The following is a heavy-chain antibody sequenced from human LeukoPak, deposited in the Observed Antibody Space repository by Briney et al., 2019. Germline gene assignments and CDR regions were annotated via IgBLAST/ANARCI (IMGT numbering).Heavy chain of an antibody. Sequence: GGSLRLSCAASGFTFSSYGMHWVRQAPGKGLEWVAVISYDGSNKYYADSVKGRFTISRDNSKNTLYLQMNSLRAEDTAVYYCAKGERVYCSASTCYPFDYWGQGILVSVSS. CDR3: AKGERVYCSASTCYPFDY. V-gene: IGHV3-30*18. D-gene: IGHD2-15*01. J-gene: IGHJ4*02. CDR2: ISYDGSNK. CDR1: GFTFSSYG.